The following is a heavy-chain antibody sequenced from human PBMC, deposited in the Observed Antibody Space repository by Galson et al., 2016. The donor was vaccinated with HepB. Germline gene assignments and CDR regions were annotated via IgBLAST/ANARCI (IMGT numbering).Heavy chain of an antibody. J-gene: IGHJ4*02. CDR2: IYYRGTT. V-gene: IGHV4-39*01. D-gene: IGHD1-14*01. CDR3: ARLVHGGTFFDS. CDR1: GGSISSNIYL. Sequence: TLSLTCTVSGGSISSNIYLWAWVRQPPGKGLEWIGTIYYRGTTYYNPSLKSRLTMDVDTSKNRFSLKLSSVTAADTSVYYCARLVHGGTFFDSWGQGTLVTVSS.